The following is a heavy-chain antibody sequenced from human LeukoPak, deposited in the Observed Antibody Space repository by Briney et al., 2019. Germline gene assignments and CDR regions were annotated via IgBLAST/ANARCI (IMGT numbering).Heavy chain of an antibody. CDR3: ARLWLPPQGFDY. J-gene: IGHJ4*02. V-gene: IGHV4-34*01. CDR1: GGSFSGYY. CDR2: INHSGST. Sequence: PSETLSLTCAVYGGSFSGYYWSWIRQPPGKGLEWIGEINHSGSTNYNPSLKSRVTISVDTSKNQFSLKLSSVTAADTAVYYYARLWLPPQGFDYWGQGTLVTVSS. D-gene: IGHD5-24*01.